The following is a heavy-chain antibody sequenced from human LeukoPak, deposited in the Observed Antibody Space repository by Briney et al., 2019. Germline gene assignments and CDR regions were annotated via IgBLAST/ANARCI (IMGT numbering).Heavy chain of an antibody. J-gene: IGHJ6*03. V-gene: IGHV4-4*02. Sequence: PSGTLSLTCAVSGGSISSSNWWSWVRQPPGKGLEWIGEIYHSGRTFYNPSLKSRVTISVDTSKKHFSLKLTSVTAADTAMYYCARGDYYYMDVWGKGTTVTISS. CDR1: GGSISSSNW. CDR2: IYHSGRT. CDR3: ARGDYYYMDV.